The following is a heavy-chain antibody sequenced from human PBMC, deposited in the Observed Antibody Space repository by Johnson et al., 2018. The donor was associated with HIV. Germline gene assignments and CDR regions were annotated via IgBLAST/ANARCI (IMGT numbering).Heavy chain of an antibody. CDR1: GFTFSDAW. CDR3: TTGLYWNDAFDI. V-gene: IGHV3-15*01. Sequence: VQLVESGGGLVKPGGSLRLSCTVSGFTFSDAWMNWVRQAPGKGLEWVGRVKSKTDGGTTDYAAPVKGRFTISRDASKNTLYLQMSSLKTEETAVYYCTTGLYWNDAFDIWGQGTMVTVSS. D-gene: IGHD1-1*01. J-gene: IGHJ3*02. CDR2: VKSKTDGGTT.